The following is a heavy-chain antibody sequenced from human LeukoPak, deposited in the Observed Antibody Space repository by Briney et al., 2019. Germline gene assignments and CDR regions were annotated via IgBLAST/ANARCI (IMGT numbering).Heavy chain of an antibody. D-gene: IGHD6-19*01. Sequence: ASVKVSCKASGYTFTSYGISWVRQAPGQGLEWMGWISAYNGNTNYAQKLQGRVTMTTDTSTSTAYMELRSLRSDDTAVYYCARVVIAVAGSYYYYYGMGVWGKGTTVTVSS. CDR2: ISAYNGNT. J-gene: IGHJ6*04. CDR1: GYTFTSYG. CDR3: ARVVIAVAGSYYYYYGMGV. V-gene: IGHV1-18*04.